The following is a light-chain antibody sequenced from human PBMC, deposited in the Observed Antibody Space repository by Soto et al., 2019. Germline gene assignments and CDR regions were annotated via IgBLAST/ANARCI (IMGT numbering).Light chain of an antibody. CDR1: QNINTY. J-gene: IGKJ1*01. CDR3: QQSGSSPRT. Sequence: EIVLTQSPATLSLSPGESATLSCRASQNINTYLAWYQQKPGQPPRLLMFDASNRASGTPARFSGTGSGTDFTLTISSLEPEDFAVYYCQQSGSSPRTFGQGTKVEIK. CDR2: DAS. V-gene: IGKV3-11*01.